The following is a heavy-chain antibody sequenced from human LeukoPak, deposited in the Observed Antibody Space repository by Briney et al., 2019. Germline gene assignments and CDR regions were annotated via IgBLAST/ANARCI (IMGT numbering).Heavy chain of an antibody. CDR3: AKRAGIAAAAPGVFDY. J-gene: IGHJ4*02. CDR1: GFTFSSYA. D-gene: IGHD6-13*01. CDR2: ISGSGGST. V-gene: IGHV3-23*01. Sequence: GGSLRLSCAASGFTFSSYAMSWVRQAPGKGLEWVSAISGSGGSTHYADSVKGRFTISRDNSKNTLYLQMNSLRAEDTAVYYCAKRAGIAAAAPGVFDYWGQGTLVTVSS.